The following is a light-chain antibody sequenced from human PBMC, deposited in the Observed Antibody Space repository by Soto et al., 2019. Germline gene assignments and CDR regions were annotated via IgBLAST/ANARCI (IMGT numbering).Light chain of an antibody. CDR3: QQYGSSPIT. CDR2: GAS. V-gene: IGKV3-20*01. Sequence: EIVLTQSPGTLSLSPGERASLSCRASQSVTNRYLAWYQQKPGQAPRLLIYGASSRATGIPDRFSGSGSGTDFTLTISRLEPEDFAVYYCQQYGSSPITFGQGTRLDI. J-gene: IGKJ5*01. CDR1: QSVTNRY.